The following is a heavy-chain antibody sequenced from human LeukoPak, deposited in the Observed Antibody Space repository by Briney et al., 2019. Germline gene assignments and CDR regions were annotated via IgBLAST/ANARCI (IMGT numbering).Heavy chain of an antibody. CDR3: ARGVYIAAAQYGF. J-gene: IGHJ4*02. CDR2: IYYSGAT. D-gene: IGHD6-13*01. Sequence: SETLSLTCTVSGGSISTYYWNWIRQPPGKGLEWIGYIYYSGATNYNSSLKSRVTISVDTSKNQFSLKLSSVTAADTAVYYCARGVYIAAAQYGFWGQGTLVTVSS. V-gene: IGHV4-59*01. CDR1: GGSISTYY.